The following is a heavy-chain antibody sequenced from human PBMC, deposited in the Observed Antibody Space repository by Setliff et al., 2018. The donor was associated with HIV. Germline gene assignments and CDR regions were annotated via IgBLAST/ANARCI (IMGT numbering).Heavy chain of an antibody. CDR3: ARGGEGSRTISVALDI. CDR2: VYYDGIV. V-gene: IGHV4-59*01. J-gene: IGHJ3*02. CDR1: GGSISRYF. Sequence: SETLSLTCTVSGGSISRYFWSWIRQPPGKGLEYIGYVYYDGIVNYSPSLESRVAMSIDMSKNQFSLNLTSVTAADTAVYYCARGGEGSRTISVALDIWGQGTMVTVS. D-gene: IGHD2-2*01.